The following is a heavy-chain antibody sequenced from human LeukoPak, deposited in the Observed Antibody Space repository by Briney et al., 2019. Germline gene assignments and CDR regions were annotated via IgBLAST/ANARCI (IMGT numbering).Heavy chain of an antibody. CDR2: LYSNGDT. CDR1: GFGVSRNY. D-gene: IGHD3-10*01. J-gene: IGHJ6*02. CDR3: ARAPLQVVRARMDV. Sequence: GGSLRLSCAASGFGVSRNYMNWVRQAPGRGLEWVSILYSNGDTYYGNSVKGRFTISRDDSKNTLYLQMDSLRVEDTAVYHCARAPLQVVRARMDVWGQGTTVTVSS. V-gene: IGHV3-66*01.